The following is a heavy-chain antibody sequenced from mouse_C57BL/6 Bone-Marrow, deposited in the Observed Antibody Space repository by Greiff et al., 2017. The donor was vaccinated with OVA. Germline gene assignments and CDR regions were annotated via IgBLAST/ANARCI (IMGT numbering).Heavy chain of an antibody. CDR1: GYTFTSYW. CDR2: IDPSDSYT. J-gene: IGHJ3*01. CDR3: AREDYGSSPFAY. D-gene: IGHD1-1*01. Sequence: QVQLKESGAELVKPGASVKLSCKASGYTFTSYWMQWVKQRPGQGLEWIGEIDPSDSYTNYNQKFKGKATLTVDTSSSTAYMQLSSLTSEDSAVYYCAREDYGSSPFAYWGQGTLVTVSA. V-gene: IGHV1-50*01.